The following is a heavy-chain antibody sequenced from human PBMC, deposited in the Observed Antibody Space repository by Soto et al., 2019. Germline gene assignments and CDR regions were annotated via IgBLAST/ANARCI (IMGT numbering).Heavy chain of an antibody. V-gene: IGHV1-69*01. Sequence: QVQLVQSGAEVKKPGSSVKVSCKASGGTFSSSAISWVRQAPGQGLEWTGGIIPIYGTANYAQKFQGRVTITADESTSTAYMELSSLRSEDTAVYYCARWPYCGGDCLGYFDYWGQGTLVTVSS. CDR2: IIPIYGTA. CDR3: ARWPYCGGDCLGYFDY. J-gene: IGHJ4*02. CDR1: GGTFSSSA. D-gene: IGHD2-21*02.